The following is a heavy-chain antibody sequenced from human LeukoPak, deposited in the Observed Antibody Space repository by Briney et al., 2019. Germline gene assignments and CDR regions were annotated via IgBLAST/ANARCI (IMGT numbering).Heavy chain of an antibody. CDR1: GGSISRSGYY. Sequence: PSETLSLTCTVSGGSISRSGYYWGWIRQPPGKGLEWIGSMYHSGSTYYNPSLKSRVTISVDKSKNQFSLRLTSVTATDTAMYYCARQTGSGLFTLPGGQGTLVTVSS. CDR3: ARQTGSGLFTLP. D-gene: IGHD3/OR15-3a*01. J-gene: IGHJ4*02. CDR2: MYHSGST. V-gene: IGHV4-39*01.